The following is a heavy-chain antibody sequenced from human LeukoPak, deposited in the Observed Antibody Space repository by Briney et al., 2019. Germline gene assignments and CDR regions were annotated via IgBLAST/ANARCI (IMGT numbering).Heavy chain of an antibody. J-gene: IGHJ5*02. V-gene: IGHV3-23*01. CDR3: AKGFSGSSGYSNWFDP. Sequence: GTSLRLSCAASGFTFSSYAMSWVRQAPGKGLEWVSAISGSGGSTYYADSVKGRFTISRDNSKNTLYLQMNSLRAEDTAVYYCAKGFSGSSGYSNWFDPWGQGTLVTVSS. CDR2: ISGSGGST. D-gene: IGHD3-22*01. CDR1: GFTFSSYA.